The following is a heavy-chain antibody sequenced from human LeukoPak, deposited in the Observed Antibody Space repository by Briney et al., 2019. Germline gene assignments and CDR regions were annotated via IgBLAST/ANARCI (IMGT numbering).Heavy chain of an antibody. J-gene: IGHJ4*02. V-gene: IGHV3-48*04. D-gene: IGHD1-26*01. CDR3: ARGRSWSDY. CDR2: ISSSSSTI. Sequence: GGSLRLSRAASGFTFSSYSMNWVRQAPGKGLEWVSYISSSSSTIYYADSVKGRFTISRDNAKNSLYLQMNSLRAEDPAVYYCARGRSWSDYWGQGTLVTVSS. CDR1: GFTFSSYS.